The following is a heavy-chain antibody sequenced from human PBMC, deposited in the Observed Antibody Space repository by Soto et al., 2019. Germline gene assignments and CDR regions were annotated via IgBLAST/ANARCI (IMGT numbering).Heavy chain of an antibody. V-gene: IGHV3-23*01. Sequence: EVQLLESGGGFIHPGGSLRLSCAASGFSFSSVAMNWVRQAPGKGLEWVSIISGSADSTFYADSVKGRFTISRDNSKSPLYLQINSLRAEDTAVYYCAKTRGAMIYAISVYGMDVWGQGTTVTVSS. CDR3: AKTRGAMIYAISVYGMDV. D-gene: IGHD2-8*01. J-gene: IGHJ6*02. CDR1: GFSFSSVA. CDR2: ISGSADST.